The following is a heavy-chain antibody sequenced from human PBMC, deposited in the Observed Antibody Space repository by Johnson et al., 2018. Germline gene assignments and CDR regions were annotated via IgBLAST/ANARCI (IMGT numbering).Heavy chain of an antibody. CDR2: TSDDGSNK. D-gene: IGHD3-22*01. Sequence: QVQLVQSGGGLVQPGRSLRLSCVASGFTFSSYGMHWVRQAPGKGLEWVAVTSDDGSNKYYADSVKGRFTISRDNSKNTLFLQMNSLRVEDTAVYYCARTGYYSDSGRAFDIWGQGTMVTVSS. CDR3: ARTGYYSDSGRAFDI. J-gene: IGHJ3*02. CDR1: GFTFSSYG. V-gene: IGHV3-30*03.